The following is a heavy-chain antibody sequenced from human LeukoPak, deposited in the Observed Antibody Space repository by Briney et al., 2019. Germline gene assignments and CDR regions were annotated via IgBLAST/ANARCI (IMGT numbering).Heavy chain of an antibody. CDR2: IKQDGSEK. CDR1: GFSFGSYG. CDR3: ARDQSITIFGVANGYYYYYMDV. D-gene: IGHD3-3*01. J-gene: IGHJ6*03. Sequence: GGSLRLSCAASGFSFGSYGLTWVRQAPGKGLEWVANIKQDGSEKYYVDSVKGRFTISRDNAKNSLYLQMNSLRAEDTAVYYCARDQSITIFGVANGYYYYYMDVWGKGTTVTVSS. V-gene: IGHV3-7*01.